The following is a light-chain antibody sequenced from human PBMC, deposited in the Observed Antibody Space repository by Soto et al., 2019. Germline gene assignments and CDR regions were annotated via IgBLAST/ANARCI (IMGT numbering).Light chain of an antibody. CDR1: SSYVVAYNF. CDR2: DVS. Sequence: QSVLTQPASVSGSPGQSLAISCTGTSSYVVAYNFVSWYQQNPGKAPKLMVFDVSNRPSGVSDRFSGSKSGNTASLTISGLQAEDEADYYCRSYTSGGNYVFGTGT. J-gene: IGLJ1*01. V-gene: IGLV2-14*01. CDR3: RSYTSGGNYV.